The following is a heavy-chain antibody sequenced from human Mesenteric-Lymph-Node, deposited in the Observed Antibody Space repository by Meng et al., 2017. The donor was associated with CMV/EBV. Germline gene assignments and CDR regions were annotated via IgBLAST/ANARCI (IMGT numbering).Heavy chain of an antibody. D-gene: IGHD3-16*01. Sequence: GGSLRLSCAASGFTFSSYSMNWVRQAPGKGLEWVSYISSSSSTIYYADSLKGRFTISRDNAKNSLYLQMNSLRAEDTAGYYCARGRVGAFGGWGQGTLVTVSS. V-gene: IGHV3-48*04. J-gene: IGHJ4*02. CDR2: ISSSSSTI. CDR3: ARGRVGAFGG. CDR1: GFTFSSYS.